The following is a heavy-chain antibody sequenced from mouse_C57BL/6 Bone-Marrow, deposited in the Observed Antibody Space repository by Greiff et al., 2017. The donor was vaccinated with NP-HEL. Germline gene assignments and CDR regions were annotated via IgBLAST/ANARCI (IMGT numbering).Heavy chain of an antibody. CDR1: GYTFTGYW. J-gene: IGHJ2*01. CDR2: ILPGSGST. Sequence: QLQQSGAELMKPGASVKLSCKATGYTFTGYWIEWVKQRPGHGLEWIGEILPGSGSTNYNEKFKGKATFTADTSSNTAYMQLSSLTTEDSAIYYCARSLHYYGSSPYYFDYWGQGTTLTVSS. D-gene: IGHD1-1*01. CDR3: ARSLHYYGSSPYYFDY. V-gene: IGHV1-9*01.